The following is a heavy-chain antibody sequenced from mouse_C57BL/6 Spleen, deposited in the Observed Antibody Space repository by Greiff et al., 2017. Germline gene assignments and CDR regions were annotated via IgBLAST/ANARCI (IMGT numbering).Heavy chain of an antibody. D-gene: IGHD1-1*01. CDR1: GYTFTDHT. Sequence: VQGVESDAELVKPGASVKISCKVSGYTFTDHTIHWMKQRPEQGLEWIGYIYPRDGSTKYNEKFKGKATLTADKSSSTAYMQLNSLTSEDSAVYFCAIITTVGYWYFDVWGTGTTVTVSS. J-gene: IGHJ1*03. CDR2: IYPRDGST. V-gene: IGHV1-78*01. CDR3: AIITTVGYWYFDV.